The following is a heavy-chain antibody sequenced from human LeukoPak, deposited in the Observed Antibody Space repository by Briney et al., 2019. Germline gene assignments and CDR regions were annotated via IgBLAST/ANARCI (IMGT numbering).Heavy chain of an antibody. D-gene: IGHD3-22*01. Sequence: PSETLSLTCTVSGGSISSGSYYWSWIRQPAGKGLEWIGYIYYSGSTNYNPSLESRVTISVDTSKNQFSLKLSSVTAADTAVYYCARHHDSSGYYYVGDAFDIWGQGTMVTVSS. CDR3: ARHHDSSGYYYVGDAFDI. CDR2: IYYSGST. CDR1: GGSISSGSYY. V-gene: IGHV4-61*10. J-gene: IGHJ3*02.